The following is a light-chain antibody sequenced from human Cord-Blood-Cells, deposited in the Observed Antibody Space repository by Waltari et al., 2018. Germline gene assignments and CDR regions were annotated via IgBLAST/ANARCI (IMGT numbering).Light chain of an antibody. J-gene: IGKJ2*03. CDR3: QQSYSTLPMYS. Sequence: DIQMTQSPSSLSASVGDRVTITCRESQSISSYLNWYQQKPGKAPKLLIYAASSLQSGVTSRFRGSGSGTDFTLTISSLQPEDFATYYCQQSYSTLPMYSFGQGTKLEIK. V-gene: IGKV1-39*01. CDR1: QSISSY. CDR2: AAS.